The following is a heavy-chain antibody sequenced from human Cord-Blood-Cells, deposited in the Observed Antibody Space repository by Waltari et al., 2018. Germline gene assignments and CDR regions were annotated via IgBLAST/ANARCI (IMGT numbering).Heavy chain of an antibody. D-gene: IGHD6-19*01. CDR1: GGSISSYY. J-gene: IGHJ6*02. CDR2: IDYSGST. CDR3: ARVRGSSGWYYYYYGMDV. V-gene: IGHV4-59*01. Sequence: QVQLQESGPGLVKPSETLSLTCTVSGGSISSYYWSWIRQPPGKGLEWIGYIDYSGSTNYNPSLKSRVTISVDTSKNQFSLKLSSVTAADTAVYYCARVRGSSGWYYYYYGMDVWGQGTTVTVSS.